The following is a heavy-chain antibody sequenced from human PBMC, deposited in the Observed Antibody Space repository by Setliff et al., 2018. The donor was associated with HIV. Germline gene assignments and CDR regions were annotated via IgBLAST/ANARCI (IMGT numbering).Heavy chain of an antibody. D-gene: IGHD6-19*01. Sequence: PGESLKISCKVSGYSSTKYWIGWVRQMPGKGLEWMGLIYPGGSDINYGPSFQGHVTISADKSTHTAFLQWSSLKASDSAMYYCSRGIAVAGHDFANTPGDIWGQGTMVTVSS. CDR3: SRGIAVAGHDFANTPGDI. V-gene: IGHV5-51*01. J-gene: IGHJ3*02. CDR2: IYPGGSDI. CDR1: GYSSTKYW.